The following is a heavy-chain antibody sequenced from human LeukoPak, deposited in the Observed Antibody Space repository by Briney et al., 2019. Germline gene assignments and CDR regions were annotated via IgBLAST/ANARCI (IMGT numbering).Heavy chain of an antibody. Sequence: GASVKVSCKASGYTFTGYYMHWVRQAPGQGLEWMGWINPNSGGTNYAQKFQGRVTMTRDTSISTAYMELSRMRSDDTAVYSCAKHYYDSSGYYSLDYWGQGTLVTVSS. D-gene: IGHD3-22*01. CDR2: INPNSGGT. J-gene: IGHJ4*02. V-gene: IGHV1-2*02. CDR3: AKHYYDSSGYYSLDY. CDR1: GYTFTGYY.